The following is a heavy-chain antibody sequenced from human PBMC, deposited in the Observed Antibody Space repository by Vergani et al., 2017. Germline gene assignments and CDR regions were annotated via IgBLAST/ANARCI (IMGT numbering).Heavy chain of an antibody. Sequence: EVQLVESGGGLVQPGGSLRLSCAASGFTFSSYWMHWVRQAPGKGLVWVSRINSDGSSTSYADSVKGRFTISRDNAKNTLYLQMNSLRAEDTAVYYCAREVDYSALNLRWYHYYYGMDVWGQGTTVTVSS. J-gene: IGHJ6*02. D-gene: IGHD4-23*01. CDR3: AREVDYSALNLRWYHYYYGMDV. CDR1: GFTFSSYW. V-gene: IGHV3-74*01. CDR2: INSDGSST.